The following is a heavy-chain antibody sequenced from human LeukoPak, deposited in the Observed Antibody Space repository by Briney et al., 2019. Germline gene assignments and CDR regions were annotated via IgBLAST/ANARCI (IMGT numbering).Heavy chain of an antibody. CDR3: GRFYGSGSYYRYYYGMDV. CDR1: GYTFTSYD. J-gene: IGHJ6*02. CDR2: MNPNSGNT. V-gene: IGHV1-8*01. Sequence: ASVKVSCKASGYTFTSYDINWVRQATGQGLEWMGWMNPNSGNTGYAQKFQGRVTMTRNTSISTAYMELSSLRSEDTAVYYCGRFYGSGSYYRYYYGMDVWGQGTTVTVSS. D-gene: IGHD3-10*01.